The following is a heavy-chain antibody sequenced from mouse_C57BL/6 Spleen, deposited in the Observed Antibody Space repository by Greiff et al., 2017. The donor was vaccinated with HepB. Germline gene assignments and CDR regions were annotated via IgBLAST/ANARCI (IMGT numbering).Heavy chain of an antibody. J-gene: IGHJ3*01. D-gene: IGHD2-4*01. CDR2: SRNKANDYTT. CDR1: GFTFSDFY. CDR3: ASAGYDYDVFAY. Sequence: EVQRVESGGGLVQSGRSLRLSCATSGFTFSDFYMEWVRQAPGKGLEWIAASRNKANDYTTDYSASVKGRFIVSRDTSQSILYLQMNALRAEDTANYYCASAGYDYDVFAYWGQGTLVTVSA. V-gene: IGHV7-1*01.